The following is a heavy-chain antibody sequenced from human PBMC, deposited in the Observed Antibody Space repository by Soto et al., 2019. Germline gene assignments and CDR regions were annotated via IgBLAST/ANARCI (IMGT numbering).Heavy chain of an antibody. CDR3: AKFGMATTKRSPPYYIDY. Sequence: PGGSLRLSCAASGFPFSRYGMHWVRQAPGKGLEWVALVLYDGSNNFYLDSVRDRFSISRDNSRNTLYLQMNSLRAEDTAVYYCAKFGMATTKRSPPYYIDYWGQGALVTVSS. CDR1: GFPFSRYG. D-gene: IGHD1-1*01. CDR2: VLYDGSNN. V-gene: IGHV3-33*05. J-gene: IGHJ4*02.